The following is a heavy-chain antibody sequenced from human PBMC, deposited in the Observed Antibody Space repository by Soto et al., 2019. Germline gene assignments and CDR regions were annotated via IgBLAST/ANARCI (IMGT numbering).Heavy chain of an antibody. V-gene: IGHV1-18*01. CDR2: ISAYNGNT. D-gene: IGHD2-2*01. CDR1: GYTFTSYG. CDR3: ASSGDTYCSSTSCHPNWFDP. Sequence: QVQLVQSGAEVKKPGASVKVSCKASGYTFTSYGISWVRQAPGQGLEWMGRISAYNGNTNYAQKLQGRVTMTTDTATSTAYMELRSLRSDDTAVYYCASSGDTYCSSTSCHPNWFDPWGQGTLVTVSS. J-gene: IGHJ5*02.